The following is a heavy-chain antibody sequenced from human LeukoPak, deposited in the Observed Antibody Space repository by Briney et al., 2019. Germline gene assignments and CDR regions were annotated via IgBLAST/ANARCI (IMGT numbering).Heavy chain of an antibody. J-gene: IGHJ4*02. CDR2: INPSGGST. D-gene: IGHD6-19*01. Sequence: GASVKVSCKASGYTFTGYYMHWVRQAPGQGLEWMGIINPSGGSTSYAQKFQGRVTMTRDTSTSTVHMELSSLRSEDTAVYYCAREGAAVAGQDIFDYWGQGTLVTVSS. CDR3: AREGAAVAGQDIFDY. CDR1: GYTFTGYY. V-gene: IGHV1-46*01.